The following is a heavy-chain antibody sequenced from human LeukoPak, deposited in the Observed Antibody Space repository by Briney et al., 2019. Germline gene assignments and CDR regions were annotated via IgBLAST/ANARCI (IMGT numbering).Heavy chain of an antibody. CDR2: ISGSGDST. V-gene: IGHV3-23*01. Sequence: GGSLTLSCTPSGFTFSRYAESWVRQAPGGGLEWVSAISGSGDSTYYADSVKGRFTISRDSSKNTLYLQMNSLRAEDTAVYYCAKATRRAVTGNYFDCWGQGTLVTVSS. CDR1: GFTFSRYA. D-gene: IGHD6-19*01. J-gene: IGHJ4*02. CDR3: AKATRRAVTGNYFDC.